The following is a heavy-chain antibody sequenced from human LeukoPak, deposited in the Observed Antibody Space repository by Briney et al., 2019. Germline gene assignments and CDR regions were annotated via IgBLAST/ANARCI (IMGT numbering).Heavy chain of an antibody. CDR2: ISYDGSNK. J-gene: IGHJ4*02. Sequence: PGGSLRLSCAASGFTFSSYAMHWVRQAPGKGLEWVAVISYDGSNKYYADSVKGRFTISRDNSKNTLYLQMNSLRAEDTAVYYCAKVPSLYDYVWGSYPPYWGQGTLVTVSS. CDR3: AKVPSLYDYVWGSYPPY. CDR1: GFTFSSYA. V-gene: IGHV3-30*18. D-gene: IGHD3-16*02.